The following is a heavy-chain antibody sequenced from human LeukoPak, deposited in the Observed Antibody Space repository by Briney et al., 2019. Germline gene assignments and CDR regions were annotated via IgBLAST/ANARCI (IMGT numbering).Heavy chain of an antibody. CDR3: ARARRRGYGSGSYRPTLYYFDY. CDR1: GYTFTSYD. V-gene: IGHV1-8*01. Sequence: ASVKVSCKASGYTFTSYDINWVRHATGQGLEWMGWMNPNSGNTGYAQKFQGRVTMTRNTSISTAYMELSSLRSEDTAVYYCARARRRGYGSGSYRPTLYYFDYWGQGTLVTVSS. CDR2: MNPNSGNT. D-gene: IGHD3-10*01. J-gene: IGHJ4*02.